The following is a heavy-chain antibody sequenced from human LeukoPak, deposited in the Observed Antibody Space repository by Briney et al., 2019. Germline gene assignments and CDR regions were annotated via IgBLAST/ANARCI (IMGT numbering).Heavy chain of an antibody. CDR1: GFTFRSYG. CDR2: ISYDGSNK. V-gene: IGHV3-30*18. D-gene: IGHD3-10*01. Sequence: GRSLRLSRAASGFTFRSYGMHWVRQAPGKGLEWVAVISYDGSNKYYADSVKGRFTISRDNSKNTLYLQKNSLRAEDTAVYYCAKDPYGSGSSSFDYWGQGTLVTVS. CDR3: AKDPYGSGSSSFDY. J-gene: IGHJ4*02.